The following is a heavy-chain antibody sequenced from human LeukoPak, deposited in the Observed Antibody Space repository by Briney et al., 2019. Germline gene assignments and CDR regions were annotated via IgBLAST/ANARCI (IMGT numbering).Heavy chain of an antibody. D-gene: IGHD6-13*01. Sequence: GASVKVSCKASGYTFTSYGISWVRQAPGQGLEWMGGIIPIFGTANYAQKFQGRVTITADESTSTAYMELSSLRSEDTAVYYCARQYSSSWFDYWGQGTLVTVSS. V-gene: IGHV1-69*13. CDR1: GYTFTSYG. CDR2: IIPIFGTA. CDR3: ARQYSSSWFDY. J-gene: IGHJ4*02.